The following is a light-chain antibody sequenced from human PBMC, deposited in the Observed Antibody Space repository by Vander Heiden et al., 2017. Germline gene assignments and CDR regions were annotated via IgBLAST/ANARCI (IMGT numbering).Light chain of an antibody. V-gene: IGKV3-11*01. CDR1: QRISNY. J-gene: IGKJ5*01. CDR3: QQRSSWPPIT. CDR2: DAS. Sequence: EIVLTQSPATLSLSPGERATLSCRASQRISNYLAWYQQQPGQAPRLLIYDASNRATGIPARFSGSGYGTDFTLTISSREPEDFAVYYCQQRSSWPPITFGQRTRLEIK.